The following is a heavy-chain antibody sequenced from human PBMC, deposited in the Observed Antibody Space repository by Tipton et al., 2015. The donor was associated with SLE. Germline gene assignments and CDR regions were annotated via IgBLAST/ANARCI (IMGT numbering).Heavy chain of an antibody. CDR3: ARKAVGATSHIAFDI. D-gene: IGHD1-26*01. J-gene: IGHJ3*02. Sequence: TLSLTCTVSGGSVSSGSYYWSWIRQPPGKGLEWIGYIYYSGSTNYNPSLKSRVTISVDTSKNQFSLKLSSVTAADTAVYYCARKAVGATSHIAFDIWGQGTMVTVSS. CDR2: IYYSGST. CDR1: GGSVSSGSYY. V-gene: IGHV4-61*01.